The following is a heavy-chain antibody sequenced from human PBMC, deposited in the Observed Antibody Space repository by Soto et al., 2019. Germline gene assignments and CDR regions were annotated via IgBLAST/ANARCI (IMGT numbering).Heavy chain of an antibody. J-gene: IGHJ5*02. V-gene: IGHV4-59*01. CDR1: GGSISSYY. D-gene: IGHD6-25*01. Sequence: SETLSLTCTVSGGSISSYYWSWIRQPPGKGLEWIGYIYYSGSTNYDPSLKSRVTISVDTSKNQFSLKLSSVTAADTAVYYCARPHGGSSGWDNWFDPWGQGTLVTVSS. CDR3: ARPHGGSSGWDNWFDP. CDR2: IYYSGST.